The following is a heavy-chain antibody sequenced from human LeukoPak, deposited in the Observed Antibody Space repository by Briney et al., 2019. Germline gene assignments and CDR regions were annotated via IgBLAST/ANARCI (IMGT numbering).Heavy chain of an antibody. J-gene: IGHJ4*02. V-gene: IGHV3-30-3*01. CDR1: GFTFSSYA. CDR2: ISYDGSNK. CDR3: ARDSGYSSSWRFDY. Sequence: PGGSLRLSCAASGFTFSSYAMHWVRQAPGKGLEWVAVISYDGSNKYYADSVKGRFTISRDNSKNTLYLQMNSLGAEDTAVYYCARDSGYSSSWRFDYWGQGTLVTVSS. D-gene: IGHD6-13*01.